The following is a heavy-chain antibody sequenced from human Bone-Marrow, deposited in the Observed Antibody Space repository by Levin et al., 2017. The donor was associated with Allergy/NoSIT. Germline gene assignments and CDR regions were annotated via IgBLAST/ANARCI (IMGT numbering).Heavy chain of an antibody. CDR1: GFSFSDHY. Sequence: HPGGSLRLSCAASGFSFSDHYMDWVRQAPGKGLEWLARTRSKGHSYSTEYAAFVKGRFSISRDASKTSLYLQMNSLKTEDTAVYYCARGPYCSGGRCPGAFDYWGQGTLVTVSS. J-gene: IGHJ4*02. CDR2: TRSKGHSYST. D-gene: IGHD2-15*01. CDR3: ARGPYCSGGRCPGAFDY. V-gene: IGHV3-72*01.